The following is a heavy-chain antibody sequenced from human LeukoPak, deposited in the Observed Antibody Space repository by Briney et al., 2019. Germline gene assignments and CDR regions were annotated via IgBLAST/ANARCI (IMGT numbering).Heavy chain of an antibody. D-gene: IGHD6-13*01. CDR2: IYHSGST. Sequence: NPSETLSLTCTVSGDSISSSTYYWGWIRQPPGKGLEWIGSIYHSGSTYYNPSLKSRVTISVDTSKNQFSLKLSSVTAADTAVYYCARSLAAAAPFFDYWGQGTLVTVSS. CDR1: GDSISSSTYY. CDR3: ARSLAAAAPFFDY. J-gene: IGHJ4*02. V-gene: IGHV4-39*07.